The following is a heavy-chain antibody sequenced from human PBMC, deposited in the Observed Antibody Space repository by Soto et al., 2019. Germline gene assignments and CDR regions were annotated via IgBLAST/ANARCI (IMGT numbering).Heavy chain of an antibody. Sequence: QLQLQESGPGLVKPSETLSLTCTVSGGSISSSSYYWGWIRQPPGKGLEWIGSIYYSGSTYYNPSLKSRVTISVDTSKNQFSLKLSSVTAADTAVYYCARPSPLGATFVWGQGTLVTVSS. V-gene: IGHV4-39*01. CDR1: GGSISSSSYY. J-gene: IGHJ4*02. D-gene: IGHD1-26*01. CDR2: IYYSGST. CDR3: ARPSPLGATFV.